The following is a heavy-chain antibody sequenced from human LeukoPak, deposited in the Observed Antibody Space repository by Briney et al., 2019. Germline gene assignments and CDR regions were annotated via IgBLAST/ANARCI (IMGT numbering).Heavy chain of an antibody. Sequence: AASVKVSCKVSGYSITSYAINWVRQAPGQRLEWMGWINAGNGNTKYSQEFQGRVTITRDTSANTAYMELSSLRSEDMAVYYCARGRWTAHIVGYYFDYWGQGTLSPSPQ. CDR3: ARGRWTAHIVGYYFDY. CDR1: GYSITSYA. CDR2: INAGNGNT. D-gene: IGHD2-21*01. J-gene: IGHJ4*02. V-gene: IGHV1-3*03.